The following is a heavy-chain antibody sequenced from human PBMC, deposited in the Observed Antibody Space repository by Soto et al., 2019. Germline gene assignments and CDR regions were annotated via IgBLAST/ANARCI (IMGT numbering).Heavy chain of an antibody. Sequence: PSETLSLTCAVSGGSVTSGHYWYWIRQPPGKGLEGIGSIHHSGSTYYSPSLKSRVTISVDTSKNQLSLKLRSVTAADTAVYYCARSYDSSAYFPNYYYGMDVWGQGTTVTVSS. D-gene: IGHD3-22*01. J-gene: IGHJ6*02. V-gene: IGHV4-38-2*01. CDR3: ARSYDSSAYFPNYYYGMDV. CDR1: GGSVTSGHY. CDR2: IHHSGST.